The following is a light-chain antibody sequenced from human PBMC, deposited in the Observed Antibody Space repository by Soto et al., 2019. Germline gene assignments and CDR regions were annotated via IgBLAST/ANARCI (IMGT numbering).Light chain of an antibody. CDR2: GAS. V-gene: IGKV3-20*01. CDR1: QSVSSSY. J-gene: IGKJ3*01. CDR3: QRYGTSPFT. Sequence: ELVLTQSPGTLSLSPGERPTLSCRASQSVSSSYLAWYQQQPGHAPTLLIYGASSRATGIPDRVSGTGSGTDSTRTISRLAPEASAVHHGQRYGTSPFTFGAGTKVDTK.